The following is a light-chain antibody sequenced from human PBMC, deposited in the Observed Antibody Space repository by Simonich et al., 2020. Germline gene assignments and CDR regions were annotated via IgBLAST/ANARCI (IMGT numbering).Light chain of an antibody. CDR2: WAS. J-gene: IGKJ2*01. Sequence: DIVMTQSPDSLAVSLGERATINCKSSQSVLYSSNNKNYLAWYQQKPGKPPKLLIYWASTRESGVPDRFSGSGSRTDFTLTISSLQAEDVAVYYCQQYYSTPHTFGQGTKLEIK. CDR3: QQYYSTPHT. CDR1: QSVLYSSNNKNY. V-gene: IGKV4-1*01.